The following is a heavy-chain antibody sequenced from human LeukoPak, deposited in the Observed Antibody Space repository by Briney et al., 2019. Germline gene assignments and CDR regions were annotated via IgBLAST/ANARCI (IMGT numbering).Heavy chain of an antibody. D-gene: IGHD2-15*01. Sequence: GGSLRLSCAASGFTFSSYGMHWVRQAPGKGLEWVAVIWYDGSNKYYADSVKGRFTISRDNSNNTLHLPMNSLRAEDTAVYYCAKERNDCSGGSCHYLDAFDIWGQGTMVTVSS. J-gene: IGHJ3*02. CDR3: AKERNDCSGGSCHYLDAFDI. V-gene: IGHV3-33*06. CDR1: GFTFSSYG. CDR2: IWYDGSNK.